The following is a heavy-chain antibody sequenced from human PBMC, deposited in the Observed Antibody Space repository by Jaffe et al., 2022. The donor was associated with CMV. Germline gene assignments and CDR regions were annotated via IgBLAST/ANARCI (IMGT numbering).Heavy chain of an antibody. CDR1: GFTFSSYE. V-gene: IGHV3-48*03. Sequence: EVQLVESGGGLVQPGGSLRLSCAASGFTFSSYEMNWVRQAPGKGLEWVSYISSSGSTIYYADSVKGRFTISRDNAKNSLYLQMNSLRAEDTAVYYCARGLKEVYGDPDLDYWGQGTLVTVSS. J-gene: IGHJ4*02. CDR2: ISSSGSTI. D-gene: IGHD4-17*01. CDR3: ARGLKEVYGDPDLDY.